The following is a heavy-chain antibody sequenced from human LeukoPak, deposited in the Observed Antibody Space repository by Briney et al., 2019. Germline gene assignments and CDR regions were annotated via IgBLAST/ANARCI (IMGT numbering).Heavy chain of an antibody. D-gene: IGHD1-7*01. V-gene: IGHV3-23*01. CDR2: ISDSGGST. CDR3: ARDDLRGLELRLPDY. Sequence: KTGGSLRLSCAASGFTFSSYGMSWVRQAPGKGLEWVSAISDSGGSTYYADSVKGRFTISRDNSKNTLYLQMNSLRAEDTAVYYCARDDLRGLELRLPDYWGQGTLVTVSS. J-gene: IGHJ4*02. CDR1: GFTFSSYG.